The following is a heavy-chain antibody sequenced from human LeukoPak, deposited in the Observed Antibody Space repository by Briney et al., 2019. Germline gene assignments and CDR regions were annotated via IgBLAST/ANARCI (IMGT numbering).Heavy chain of an antibody. CDR1: GSSISTDYY. V-gene: IGHV4-59*01. Sequence: SETLSLTCTVSGSSISTDYYWGWIRQPPGKGPEWIGYIYNSGSTNYNPSLKSRVTISIDTSKNQFSLKLNSVAAADTAVYYCAAESERWLLRSWGQGTLVTVSS. J-gene: IGHJ4*02. CDR2: IYNSGST. CDR3: AAESERWLLRS. D-gene: IGHD6-19*01.